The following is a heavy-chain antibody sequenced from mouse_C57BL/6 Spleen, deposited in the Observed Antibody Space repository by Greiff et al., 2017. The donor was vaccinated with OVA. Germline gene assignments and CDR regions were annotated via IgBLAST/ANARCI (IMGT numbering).Heavy chain of an antibody. D-gene: IGHD1-1*01. CDR2: INPNYGTT. V-gene: IGHV1-39*01. Sequence: LKESGPELVKPGASVKISCKASGYSFTDYNMNWVKQSNGKSLEWIGVINPNYGTTSYNQKFKGKATLTVDQSSSTAYMQLNSLTSEDSAVYYCARGLYGSSPYYAMDYWGQGTSVTVSS. CDR1: GYSFTDYN. CDR3: ARGLYGSSPYYAMDY. J-gene: IGHJ4*01.